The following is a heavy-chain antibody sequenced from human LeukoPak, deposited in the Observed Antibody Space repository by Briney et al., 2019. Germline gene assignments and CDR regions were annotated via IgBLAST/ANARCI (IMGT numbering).Heavy chain of an antibody. CDR1: GGSISSYY. D-gene: IGHD3-22*01. V-gene: IGHV4-59*01. J-gene: IGHJ4*02. Sequence: SETLSLTCTVSGGSISSYYWSWIRQPPGKGLEWIGYICYSGSTNYNPSLKSRVTISVDTSKNQFSLKLSSVTAADTAVYYCAREGDPDYDSSHFDYWGQGTLVTVSS. CDR3: AREGDPDYDSSHFDY. CDR2: ICYSGST.